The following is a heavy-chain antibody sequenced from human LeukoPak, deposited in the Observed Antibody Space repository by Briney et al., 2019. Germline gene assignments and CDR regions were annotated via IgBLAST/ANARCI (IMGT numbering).Heavy chain of an antibody. Sequence: SETLSLTCTVSGYSISRGYYWGWIRQPPGKGLEWIGEINHSGSTNYNPSLKSRVTISVGTSKNQFSLKLSSVTAADTAVYYCASTYYYGSGGLDPWGQGTLVTVPS. CDR1: GYSISRGYY. CDR3: ASTYYYGSGGLDP. V-gene: IGHV4-38-2*02. CDR2: INHSGST. J-gene: IGHJ5*02. D-gene: IGHD3-10*01.